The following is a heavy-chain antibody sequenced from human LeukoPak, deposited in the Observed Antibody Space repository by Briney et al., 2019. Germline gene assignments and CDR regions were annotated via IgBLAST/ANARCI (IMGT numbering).Heavy chain of an antibody. V-gene: IGHV3-53*01. J-gene: IGHJ3*02. Sequence: PGGSLRLSCAASGFTFSSYAMSWVRQAPGKGLEWVSVIYSGGSTYYADSVKGRFTISRDNSKNTLYLQMNSLRAEDTAVYYCARDTDMVKGAFDIWGQGTMVTVSS. CDR3: ARDTDMVKGAFDI. CDR1: GFTFSSYA. D-gene: IGHD5-18*01. CDR2: IYSGGST.